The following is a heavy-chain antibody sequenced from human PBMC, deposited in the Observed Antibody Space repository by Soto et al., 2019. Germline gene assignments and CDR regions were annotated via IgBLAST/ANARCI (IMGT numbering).Heavy chain of an antibody. D-gene: IGHD2-2*01. J-gene: IGHJ6*02. Sequence: GGSLRLSCAASGFTFSSYAMHWVRQAPGKGLEWVAVISYDGSNKYYADSVKGRFTISRDNSKNTLYLQMNSLRAEDTAVYYCARDRVVPAAIPRYYYYYGMDVWGQGTTVTVSS. V-gene: IGHV3-30-3*01. CDR1: GFTFSSYA. CDR3: ARDRVVPAAIPRYYYYYGMDV. CDR2: ISYDGSNK.